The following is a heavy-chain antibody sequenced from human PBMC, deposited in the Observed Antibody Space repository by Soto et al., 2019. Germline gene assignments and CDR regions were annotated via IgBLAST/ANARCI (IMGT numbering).Heavy chain of an antibody. CDR3: AREGPEDIVLMVYAIEDYYYYGMDV. V-gene: IGHV3-21*05. D-gene: IGHD2-8*01. J-gene: IGHJ6*02. Sequence: GGSLRLSFAASGFTFSSFNMNWVPQAPGKGVEWVSYISGSSSYICYADSVKGRFTISRDNAKNSLYLQMNSLRAEDTAVYYCAREGPEDIVLMVYAIEDYYYYGMDVWGQGTTVTVSS. CDR1: GFTFSSFN. CDR2: ISGSSSYI.